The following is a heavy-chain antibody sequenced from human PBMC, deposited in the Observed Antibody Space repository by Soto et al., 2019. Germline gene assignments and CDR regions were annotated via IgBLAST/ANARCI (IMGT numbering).Heavy chain of an antibody. V-gene: IGHV1-18*01. CDR2: ISAYNGNT. D-gene: IGHD3-22*01. CDR3: ARDRYYYDSSGYYYGWYFDL. Sequence: QVQLVQSGAEVKKPGASVKVSCKASGYTFTSYGISWVRQAPGQGLEWMGWISAYNGNTNYAQKLQGRVTMTTDTSTRTAYMELRSLRSDDTAVYYCARDRYYYDSSGYYYGWYFDLWGRGTLVTVSS. J-gene: IGHJ2*01. CDR1: GYTFTSYG.